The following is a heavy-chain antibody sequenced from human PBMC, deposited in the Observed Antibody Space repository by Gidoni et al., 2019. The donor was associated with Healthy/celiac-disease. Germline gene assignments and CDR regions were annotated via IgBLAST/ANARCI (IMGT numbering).Heavy chain of an antibody. Sequence: EVQLLESGGGLVQPGGSLRLSCAASGFTFSSYAMSWVRQAPGKGLEWVSAISGSGGSTYYADSVKGRFTISRDNSKNTLYLQMNSLRAEDTAVYYCAKAPYRYCSSTSCHWYYYGMDVWGQGTTVTVSS. CDR3: AKAPYRYCSSTSCHWYYYGMDV. J-gene: IGHJ6*02. D-gene: IGHD2-2*01. V-gene: IGHV3-23*01. CDR2: ISGSGGST. CDR1: GFTFSSYA.